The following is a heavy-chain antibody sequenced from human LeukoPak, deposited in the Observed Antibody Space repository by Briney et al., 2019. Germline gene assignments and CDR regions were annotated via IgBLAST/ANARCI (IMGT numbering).Heavy chain of an antibody. CDR2: ISSSSSYI. J-gene: IGHJ4*02. D-gene: IGHD3-10*01. Sequence: GGSLRLSCAASGFTFSSYSMNWVRQAPGKGLEWVSSISSSSSYIYYADSVKGRFTISRDNAKNSLYLQMNSLRAEDTAVYYCATSGRGADHGSGSYLMLSFNYFDYWGQGTLVTVSS. CDR1: GFTFSSYS. V-gene: IGHV3-21*04. CDR3: ATSGRGADHGSGSYLMLSFNYFDY.